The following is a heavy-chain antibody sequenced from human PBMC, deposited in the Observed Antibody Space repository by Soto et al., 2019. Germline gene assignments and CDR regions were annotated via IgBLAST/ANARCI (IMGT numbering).Heavy chain of an antibody. CDR2: INGGNGDT. V-gene: IGHV1-3*01. Sequence: QVQLVQSGAEVKKPGASVKVSCRASGYTFTGYAIHWVRQAPGQRLEWMGWINGGNGDTKYSQKFQGRVTITRDTSGSTAYRGLTGLGSEDTALYPCGGGFGSSTGGKYYFDYWGKGPPVTVSS. D-gene: IGHD2-2*01. J-gene: IGHJ4*02. CDR3: GGGFGSSTGGKYYFDY. CDR1: GYTFTGYA.